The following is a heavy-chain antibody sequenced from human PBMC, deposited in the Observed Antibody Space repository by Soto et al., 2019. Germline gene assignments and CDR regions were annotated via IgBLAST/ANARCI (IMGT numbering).Heavy chain of an antibody. Sequence: GGSLTLSCAAYGFTLSSNWMSWVRQAPGKGLEWVANIKQEGREKYYVDSVKGRFTNSRDNAKNSLYLQMNSLSNEETAVYYCARLDGVPAALPPLYYYYYGMDVWGQGTTVTVSS. CDR3: ARLDGVPAALPPLYYYYYGMDV. V-gene: IGHV3-7*03. J-gene: IGHJ6*02. CDR2: IKQEGREK. CDR1: GFTLSSNW. D-gene: IGHD2-2*02.